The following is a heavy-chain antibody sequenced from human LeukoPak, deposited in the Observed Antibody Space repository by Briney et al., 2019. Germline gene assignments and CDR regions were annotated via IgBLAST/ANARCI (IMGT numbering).Heavy chain of an antibody. CDR1: GLTFTNAW. Sequence: GGSLRLSCAASGLTFTNAWMSWVRQAPGKGLEWVGRIKSKTDGGTTDYAAPVKGRFTISRDDSKTTLYLQMNSLKTEDTAIYYCSSIAGYYDVSGYQVGPRDKWGQGTLVTVSS. D-gene: IGHD3-22*01. CDR3: SSIAGYYDVSGYQVGPRDK. V-gene: IGHV3-15*01. J-gene: IGHJ4*02. CDR2: IKSKTDGGTT.